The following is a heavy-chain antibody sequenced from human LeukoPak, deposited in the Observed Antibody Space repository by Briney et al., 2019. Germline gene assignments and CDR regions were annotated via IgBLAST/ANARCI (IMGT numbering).Heavy chain of an antibody. J-gene: IGHJ4*02. CDR3: ARGPSGYHNT. D-gene: IGHD5-12*01. Sequence: GGSLRLSCAASGFTFSSYWMHWVRQAPGKGLVWVSRINTDGRTTNYADSVKGRFTISRDNSKNTLYLQMNSLRAEDTAVYYCARGPSGYHNTGGQGTLVTVSS. CDR1: GFTFSSYW. V-gene: IGHV3-74*01. CDR2: INTDGRTT.